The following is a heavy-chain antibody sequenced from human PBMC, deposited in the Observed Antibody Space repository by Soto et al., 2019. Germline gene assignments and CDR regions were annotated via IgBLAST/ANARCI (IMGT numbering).Heavy chain of an antibody. D-gene: IGHD3-22*01. Sequence: SVKVSCKASGGTLSSYAISWVRQAPGQGLEWMGGIIPIFGTANYAQKFQGRVTITADEYTSTAYMELSSLRSEDTAVYYCARGGITMIVAPAAFDIWGQGTMVTVS. CDR3: ARGGITMIVAPAAFDI. CDR1: GGTLSSYA. V-gene: IGHV1-69*13. CDR2: IIPIFGTA. J-gene: IGHJ3*02.